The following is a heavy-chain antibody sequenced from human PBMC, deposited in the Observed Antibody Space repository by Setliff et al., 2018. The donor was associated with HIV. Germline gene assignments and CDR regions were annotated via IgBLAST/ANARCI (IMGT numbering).Heavy chain of an antibody. J-gene: IGHJ6*02. D-gene: IGHD2-21*01. CDR2: AGSADYGGNA. V-gene: IGHV4-39*07. CDR3: ARSYCGGGLCFRGLDL. CDR1: GGSISSYY. Sequence: PSETLSLTCTVSGGSISSYYWSWIRQPPGKGLEWIGSAGSADYGGNAYYNPSLKSRVTISVETSKNQFSLKLTSVTAADTAVYYCARSYCGGGLCFRGLDLWGQGTTVTVSS.